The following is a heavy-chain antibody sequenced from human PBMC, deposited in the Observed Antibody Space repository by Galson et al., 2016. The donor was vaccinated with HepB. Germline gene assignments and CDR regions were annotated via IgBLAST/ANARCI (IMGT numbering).Heavy chain of an antibody. CDR3: AKDPPYYGFWSGFEH. D-gene: IGHD3-3*01. Sequence: SLRLSCAASGFTFRAYAMSWVRQAPGKGLEWVSAISAGGESTFYADSLKGRLTISRDNSKNTVFLQMNGLRSDDTAVYYSAKDPPYYGFWSGFEHWGQGTLVTVSS. CDR2: ISAGGEST. J-gene: IGHJ4*02. CDR1: GFTFRAYA. V-gene: IGHV3-23*01.